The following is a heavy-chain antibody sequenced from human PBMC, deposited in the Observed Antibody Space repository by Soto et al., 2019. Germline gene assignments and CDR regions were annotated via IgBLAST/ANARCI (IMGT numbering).Heavy chain of an antibody. CDR3: ARDWRSNRWYYFDS. Sequence: EVLLVESGGGVVQPGGSLRLSCAASGFTLNNYWMHWVRQAPGKGLEWVSRINIDGRSTTYADSVKGRFSISRDDAKKTLFLQMNSLRAEDTAVYYCARDWRSNRWYYFDSWGQGTVVTVSS. V-gene: IGHV3-74*01. J-gene: IGHJ5*01. CDR2: INIDGRST. D-gene: IGHD2-2*01. CDR1: GFTLNNYW.